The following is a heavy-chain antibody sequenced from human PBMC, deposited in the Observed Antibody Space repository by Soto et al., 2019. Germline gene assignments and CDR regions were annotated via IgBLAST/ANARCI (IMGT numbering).Heavy chain of an antibody. J-gene: IGHJ6*02. CDR3: ASRLGDRSSSVEGYYYYGMDV. D-gene: IGHD6-6*01. CDR1: GYTFTSYD. CDR2: MNPNSGNT. V-gene: IGHV1-8*01. Sequence: QVQLVQSGAEVKKPGASVKVSCKASGYTFTSYDINWVRQATGQGLEWMGWMNPNSGNTGYAQKFQGRVTMTRNTSRSTAYMGRSSLRSEDTAVYYCASRLGDRSSSVEGYYYYGMDVWGQGTTVTVSS.